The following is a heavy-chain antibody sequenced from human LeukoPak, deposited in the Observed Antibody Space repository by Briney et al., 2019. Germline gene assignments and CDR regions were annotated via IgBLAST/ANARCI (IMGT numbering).Heavy chain of an antibody. J-gene: IGHJ3*02. Sequence: SETLSLTCTVSGYSITSAYYWGWIRQPPGKGLEWIGEIIHRGSTNYNPSLKGRLTISVDTSKNQFSLKLSSVTAADTAVYYCARIRMIDYAFDIWGQGTMVTVS. V-gene: IGHV4-38-2*02. CDR3: ARIRMIDYAFDI. CDR1: GYSITSAYY. CDR2: IIHRGST. D-gene: IGHD3-22*01.